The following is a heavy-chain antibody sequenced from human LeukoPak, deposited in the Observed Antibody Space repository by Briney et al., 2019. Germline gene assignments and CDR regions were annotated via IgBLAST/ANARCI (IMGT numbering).Heavy chain of an antibody. Sequence: ASVKVSCKASGYTFTGYYMHWVRQAPGQGLERMGRINPNSGGTNYAQKFQGRVTMTRDTSISTAYMELSRLRSDDTAVYYCARDGRGYYDSSGYYCYFDYWGQGTLVTVSS. D-gene: IGHD3-22*01. CDR3: ARDGRGYYDSSGYYCYFDY. V-gene: IGHV1-2*06. CDR1: GYTFTGYY. CDR2: INPNSGGT. J-gene: IGHJ4*02.